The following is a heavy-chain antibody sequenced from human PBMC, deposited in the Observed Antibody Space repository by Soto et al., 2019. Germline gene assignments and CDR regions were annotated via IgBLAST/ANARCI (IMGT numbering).Heavy chain of an antibody. CDR1: GGSISSYY. Sequence: SETLSLTCTVSGGSISSYYWSWIRQPPGKGLEWIGYIYYSGSTNYNPSLKSRVTISVDTSKNQFSLKLSSVTAADTAVYYCTRVRRGSGSYFWLDPWGQGTLVTVSS. CDR2: IYYSGST. D-gene: IGHD3-10*01. J-gene: IGHJ5*02. V-gene: IGHV4-59*13. CDR3: TRVRRGSGSYFWLDP.